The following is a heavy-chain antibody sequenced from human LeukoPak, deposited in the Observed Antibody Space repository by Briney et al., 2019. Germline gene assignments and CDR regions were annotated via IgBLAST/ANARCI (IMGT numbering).Heavy chain of an antibody. V-gene: IGHV4-59*01. CDR2: IYYSGST. CDR1: GGSTSSYY. J-gene: IGHJ5*02. Sequence: SETLSLTCTVSGGSTSSYYWSWIRQPPGKGLEWIGYIYYSGSTNYNPSLKSRVTISVDTSKNQFSLKLSSVTAADTAVYYCARATAEWELKVFDPWGQGTLVTVSS. CDR3: ARATAEWELKVFDP. D-gene: IGHD1-26*01.